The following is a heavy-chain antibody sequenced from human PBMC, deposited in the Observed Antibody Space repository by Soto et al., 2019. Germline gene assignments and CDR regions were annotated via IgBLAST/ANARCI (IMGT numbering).Heavy chain of an antibody. V-gene: IGHV3-23*01. J-gene: IGHJ3*02. D-gene: IGHD3-10*01. CDR2: ISGSGRDT. CDR1: GFTFSTYA. CDR3: AHPRGFGVFDAYDI. Sequence: EVQLLESGGGLEQPGGSLRLSCAASGFTFSTYAMSWVRQAPGKGLEWVSAISGSGRDTYYTDSVKGRFTIARDNSINTLYLQMNSLRTEDTALYYCAHPRGFGVFDAYDIWGQGTMVTVSS.